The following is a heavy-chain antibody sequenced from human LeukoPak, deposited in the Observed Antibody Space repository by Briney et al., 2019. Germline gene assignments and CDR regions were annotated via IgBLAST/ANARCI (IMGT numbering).Heavy chain of an antibody. J-gene: IGHJ3*02. Sequence: GGSLRLSCAASGFTFSSYAMHWVRQAPGKGLEWVAVISYDGSNKYYADSVKGRFTISRDNSKNTLYLQMNSLRAEDTAVYYCARDRAGVTPMLGAFDIWGQGTMVTVSS. CDR3: ARDRAGVTPMLGAFDI. CDR2: ISYDGSNK. V-gene: IGHV3-30-3*01. D-gene: IGHD4-23*01. CDR1: GFTFSSYA.